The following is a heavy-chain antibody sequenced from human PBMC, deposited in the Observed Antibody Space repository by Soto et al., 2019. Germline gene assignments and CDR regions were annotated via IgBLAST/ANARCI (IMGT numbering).Heavy chain of an antibody. Sequence: GGSLRLSCGASGFPFSSYGMHWVRPAPGKGLEWVAVIWYDGSNKYYADSVKGRFTISRDNSKNTLYLQMNSLRAEDTAVYYCARDYCSGGSCYSWSSSYYYYGMDVWGQGTTVTVS. CDR2: IWYDGSNK. J-gene: IGHJ6*02. CDR1: GFPFSSYG. V-gene: IGHV3-33*01. D-gene: IGHD2-15*01. CDR3: ARDYCSGGSCYSWSSSYYYYGMDV.